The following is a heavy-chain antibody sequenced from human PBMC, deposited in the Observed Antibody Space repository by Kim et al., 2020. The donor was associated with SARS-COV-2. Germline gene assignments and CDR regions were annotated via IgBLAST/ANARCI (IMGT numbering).Heavy chain of an antibody. J-gene: IGHJ4*02. Sequence: GTNYAQKFQGGVTMTRDTSISTAYMGLGRLRSDDTAVYYCARGGPLDFDYWGQGTLVTVSS. CDR2: GT. D-gene: IGHD2-2*03. CDR3: ARGGPLDFDY. V-gene: IGHV1-2*02.